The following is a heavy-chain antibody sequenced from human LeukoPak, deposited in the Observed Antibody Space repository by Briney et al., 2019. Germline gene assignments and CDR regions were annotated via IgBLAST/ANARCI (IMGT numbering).Heavy chain of an antibody. V-gene: IGHV4-31*03. CDR1: GGSISSGGYY. CDR3: ARVMRDCSGGSCYYAHFDY. CDR2: IYYSGST. Sequence: SETLSLTCTVSGGSISSGGYYWSLIRQHPGKGLEWIGYIYYSGSTYYNPSLKSRVTISVDTSKNQFSLKLSSVTAADTAVYYCARVMRDCSGGSCYYAHFDYWGQGTLVTVSS. J-gene: IGHJ4*02. D-gene: IGHD2-15*01.